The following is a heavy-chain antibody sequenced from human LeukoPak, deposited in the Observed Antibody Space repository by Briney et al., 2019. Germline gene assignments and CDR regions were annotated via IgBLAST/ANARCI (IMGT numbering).Heavy chain of an antibody. Sequence: GGALRLSCAASGFTFSSYWMSWVRQAPGKGLEGGANIKQDGSEKYYVDSVKGRFTISRDNAKNSLYLQMNSLRAEDTAVYYCARASGIVGAYVGIWGQGTLVTVSS. CDR1: GFTFSSYW. J-gene: IGHJ4*02. D-gene: IGHD1-26*01. V-gene: IGHV3-7*01. CDR3: ARASGIVGAYVGI. CDR2: IKQDGSEK.